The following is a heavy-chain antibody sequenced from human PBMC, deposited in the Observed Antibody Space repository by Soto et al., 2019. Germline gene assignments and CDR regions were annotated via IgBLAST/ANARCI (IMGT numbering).Heavy chain of an antibody. CDR3: ARDSKYSPGVHDY. Sequence: QVQLVESGGGVVQPGRSLRLSCAASGFTFSSYGMHWVRQAPGKGLEWVAVIWYDGSNKYYADSVKGRFTISRDNSKNTLYRQMNSLRAEDTAVYYCARDSKYSPGVHDYWGQGTLVTVSS. D-gene: IGHD1-26*01. CDR2: IWYDGSNK. J-gene: IGHJ4*02. V-gene: IGHV3-33*01. CDR1: GFTFSSYG.